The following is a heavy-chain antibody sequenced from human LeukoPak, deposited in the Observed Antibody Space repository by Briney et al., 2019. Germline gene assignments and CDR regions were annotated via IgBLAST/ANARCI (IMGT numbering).Heavy chain of an antibody. Sequence: GSVKVSCKASGYTFTGYYMHWVRQAPGQGLEWMGWINPNSGGTNYAQKFQGRVTMTRDTSISTAYMELSRLRSDDTAVYYCARVPIGGSGSYYMIDYWGQGTLVTVSS. CDR2: INPNSGGT. CDR3: ARVPIGGSGSYYMIDY. V-gene: IGHV1-2*02. D-gene: IGHD3-10*01. J-gene: IGHJ4*02. CDR1: GYTFTGYY.